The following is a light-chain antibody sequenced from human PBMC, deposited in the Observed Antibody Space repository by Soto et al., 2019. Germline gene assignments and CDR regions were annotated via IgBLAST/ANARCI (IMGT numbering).Light chain of an antibody. Sequence: QSALTQPPSASGSPGQSVTISCTGTINDVGGYNYVSWYQQLPGKAPKLMIYEVSKRPSGVPDRFSGSKSDNTASLTVSGLQAEDEADYYCSSYAGSNNLGVFGGGTKLTVL. J-gene: IGLJ3*02. CDR1: INDVGGYNY. CDR3: SSYAGSNNLGV. CDR2: EVS. V-gene: IGLV2-8*01.